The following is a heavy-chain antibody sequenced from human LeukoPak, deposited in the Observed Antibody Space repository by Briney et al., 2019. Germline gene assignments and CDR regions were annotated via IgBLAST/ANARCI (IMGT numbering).Heavy chain of an antibody. CDR2: IYYSGST. CDR3: ARELGSRPYDSSGYSPWYFDL. Sequence: SQTLSLTCTVSGGSISSGDYYWSWIRQPPGKGLEWIGYIYYSGSTYYNPSLKSRVTISVDTSKNQFSLKLSSVTAADTAVYYCARELGSRPYDSSGYSPWYFDLRGRGTLVTVSS. J-gene: IGHJ2*01. CDR1: GGSISSGDYY. V-gene: IGHV4-30-4*01. D-gene: IGHD3-22*01.